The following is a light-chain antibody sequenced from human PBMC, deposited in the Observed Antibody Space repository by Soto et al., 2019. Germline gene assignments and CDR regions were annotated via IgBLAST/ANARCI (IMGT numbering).Light chain of an antibody. CDR1: QSILSSSNNKNY. CDR2: WVS. J-gene: IGKJ4*01. CDR3: QQYFSAPLT. V-gene: IGKV4-1*01. Sequence: DIVMTQSPDSLAVSLGERATINCKSSQSILSSSNNKNYLAWYQQRPGQPPKLLIYWVSTRQSGVPDRISGSGSGADFTLTISSLQAEDVAVYYCQQYFSAPLTFGGGTKVEIK.